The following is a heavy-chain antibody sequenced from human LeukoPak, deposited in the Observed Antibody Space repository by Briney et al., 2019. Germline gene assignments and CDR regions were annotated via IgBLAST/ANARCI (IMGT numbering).Heavy chain of an antibody. CDR2: IWYDGSNK. CDR1: GFTFSSYD. V-gene: IGHV3-33*01. D-gene: IGHD6-13*01. J-gene: IGHJ4*02. Sequence: GGSLRLSCAASGFTFSSYDMHWVRQAPGKGLEWVAVIWYDGSNKYYADSVKGRFTISRDNSKNTLYLQMNSLRAEDTAVYYCARERAAVSFDHWGQGTLVTVSS. CDR3: ARERAAVSFDH.